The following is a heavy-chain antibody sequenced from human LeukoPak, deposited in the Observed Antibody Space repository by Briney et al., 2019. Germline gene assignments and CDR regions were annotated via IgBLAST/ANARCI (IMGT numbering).Heavy chain of an antibody. D-gene: IGHD3-9*01. CDR1: GGSMESYY. J-gene: IGHJ4*02. V-gene: IGHV4-4*07. CDR2: IYSSGST. Sequence: SETLSLTCTVSGGSMESYYWSWIRQPAGKRLEWIGRIYSSGSTKYNPSLKSRVTMYVELSKNQFSLQLSSVTAADTAVYYCARHSRYYDILTGYLGVYYFDYWGQGTLVTVSS. CDR3: ARHSRYYDILTGYLGVYYFDY.